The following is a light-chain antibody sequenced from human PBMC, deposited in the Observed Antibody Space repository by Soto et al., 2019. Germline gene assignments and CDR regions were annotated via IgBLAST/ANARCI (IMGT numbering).Light chain of an antibody. CDR2: MVS. V-gene: IGKV2-28*01. CDR1: QSLLHSNVKNY. Sequence: DIMMTQSPLSLPGTPGEPASISCGSGQSLLHSNVKNYLDWYLQKPGQCPRLLVYMVSNRAFGVLDRFSGSGSGTGFTLNISRVEAEDVGLYYCMQALQTPWTFGQGTRVDIK. J-gene: IGKJ1*01. CDR3: MQALQTPWT.